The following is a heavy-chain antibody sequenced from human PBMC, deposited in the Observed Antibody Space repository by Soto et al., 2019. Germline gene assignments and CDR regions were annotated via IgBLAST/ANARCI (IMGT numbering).Heavy chain of an antibody. J-gene: IGHJ4*02. CDR2: ISYDGSNK. CDR3: ASGGYFWSGYHDSSGYYNYFDY. CDR1: GFTFSSYA. D-gene: IGHD3-22*01. Sequence: PGGSLRLSCAASGFTFSSYAMHWVRQAPGKGLEWVAVISYDGSNKYYADSVKGRFTISRDNSKNTLYLQMNSLRAEDTAVYYCASGGYFWSGYHDSSGYYNYFDYWGQGTLVTVSS. V-gene: IGHV3-30-3*01.